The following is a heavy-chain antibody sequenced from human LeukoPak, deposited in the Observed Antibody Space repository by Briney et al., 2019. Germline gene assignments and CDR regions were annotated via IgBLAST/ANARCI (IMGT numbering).Heavy chain of an antibody. V-gene: IGHV3-23*01. Sequence: GGSLRLSCAASGLTFSSYAMSWVRQAPGKGLEWVSAISGSGGSTYYADSVKGRFTISRDNSKNTLYLQMNSLRAEDTAVYYCARRYGDYVLYFQHWGQGTLVTVSS. CDR1: GLTFSSYA. D-gene: IGHD4-17*01. CDR2: ISGSGGST. J-gene: IGHJ1*01. CDR3: ARRYGDYVLYFQH.